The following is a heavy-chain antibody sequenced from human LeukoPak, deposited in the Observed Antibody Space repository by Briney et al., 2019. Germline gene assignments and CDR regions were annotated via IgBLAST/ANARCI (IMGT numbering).Heavy chain of an antibody. Sequence: GGSLRLSCAASGFTFSNYGTHWVRQAPGKGLEWVAVISDNGSNKEYADAVKGRFTISRDNSINTLYLQMSSLRAGDTAVYYCAKAGYTGSYMYYLDHWGQGTLVTVSS. D-gene: IGHD1-26*01. CDR1: GFTFSNYG. V-gene: IGHV3-30*18. CDR2: ISDNGSNK. CDR3: AKAGYTGSYMYYLDH. J-gene: IGHJ4*02.